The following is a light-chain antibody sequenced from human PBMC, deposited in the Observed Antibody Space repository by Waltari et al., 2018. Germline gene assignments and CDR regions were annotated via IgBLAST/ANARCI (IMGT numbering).Light chain of an antibody. V-gene: IGKV3-20*01. CDR2: GAS. CDR1: QTVMTTY. J-gene: IGKJ4*01. Sequence: EIVLTQSPGTLSLFPGERATLSCRSSQTVMTTYLAWYKQKPGQAPILLIYGASSRATVIPDRFSGRGSGTDFSLTISSLEPEDFAVYYCQQYDISPLTFGGGTKVEIK. CDR3: QQYDISPLT.